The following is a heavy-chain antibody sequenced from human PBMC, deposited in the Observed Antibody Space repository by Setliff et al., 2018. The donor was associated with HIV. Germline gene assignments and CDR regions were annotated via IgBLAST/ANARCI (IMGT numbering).Heavy chain of an antibody. Sequence: TLSLTCTVSGGSISSGSYYWSWIRQPAGKGLEWIGRIYTSGSTNYNPSLKSRVTISVDTSKNQFSLKLSSVTAADTAVYYCARANFGSGYYGYWGQGTLVTVSS. J-gene: IGHJ4*02. CDR1: GGSISSGSYY. CDR3: ARANFGSGYYGY. V-gene: IGHV4-61*02. D-gene: IGHD3-3*01. CDR2: IYTSGST.